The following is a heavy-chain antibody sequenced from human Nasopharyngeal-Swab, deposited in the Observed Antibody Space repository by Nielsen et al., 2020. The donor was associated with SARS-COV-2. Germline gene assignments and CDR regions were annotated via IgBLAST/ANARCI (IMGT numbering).Heavy chain of an antibody. CDR1: GGSISSSSYY. Sequence: SETLSLTCTVSGGSISSSSYYWGWIRRPPGKGLEWIGSIYYSGSTYYNPSLKSRVTISVDTSKNQFSLKLSSVTAADTAVYYCVGSSWYGDYYYYYGRDVWGQGTTVTVSS. J-gene: IGHJ6*02. CDR2: IYYSGST. D-gene: IGHD6-13*01. CDR3: VGSSWYGDYYYYYGRDV. V-gene: IGHV4-39*07.